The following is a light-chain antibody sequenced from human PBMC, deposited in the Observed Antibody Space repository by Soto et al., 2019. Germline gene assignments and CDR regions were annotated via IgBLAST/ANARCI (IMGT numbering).Light chain of an antibody. Sequence: QTVVTQEPSFSVSPGGTVTLTCGLTSGSVSTTYYPSWYQQTPGQAPRTLIYSINTRSSGVPDRFSGSILGNKAALTITGAQAEDESDYYCVLYMGNGIRVFGGGTKLTVL. V-gene: IGLV8-61*01. J-gene: IGLJ3*02. CDR2: SIN. CDR1: SGSVSTTYY. CDR3: VLYMGNGIRV.